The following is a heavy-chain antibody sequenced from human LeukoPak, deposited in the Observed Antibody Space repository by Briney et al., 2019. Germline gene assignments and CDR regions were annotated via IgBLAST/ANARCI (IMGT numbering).Heavy chain of an antibody. D-gene: IGHD6-6*01. CDR1: GFTFSSYW. CDR3: ATQIAARPFRYFDL. J-gene: IGHJ2*01. V-gene: IGHV3-74*01. Sequence: PGGSLRLSCAASGFTFSSYWMHWVRQAPGKGLVWVSRINTDGSSTSYADSVKGRFTISRDNAKNTLYLQMNSLRAEDTAVYYCATQIAARPFRYFDLWGRGTLVTVSS. CDR2: INTDGSST.